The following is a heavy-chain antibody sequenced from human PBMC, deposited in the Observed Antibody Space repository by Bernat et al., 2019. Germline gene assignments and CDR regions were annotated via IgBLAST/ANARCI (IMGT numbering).Heavy chain of an antibody. CDR1: GFTFSSYG. Sequence: QVQLVESGGGVVQPGRSLRLSCAASGFTFSSYGMRWVRQAPGKGLEWVAVIWDGGSNKYYADSVKGRFTISRDNSKNTLYLQMNSLRAEDTAVYYFANDGAVYGHQNGLDIWGQGTMVTVSS. J-gene: IGHJ3*02. CDR2: IWDGGSNK. V-gene: IGHV3-33*06. D-gene: IGHD4-17*01. CDR3: ANDGAVYGHQNGLDI.